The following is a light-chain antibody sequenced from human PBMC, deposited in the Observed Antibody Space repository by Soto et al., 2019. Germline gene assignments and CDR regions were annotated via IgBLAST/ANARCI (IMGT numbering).Light chain of an antibody. Sequence: EVEMTQSTATMSVSRGERATLSCRARHSVTSNLALYQQIPGQAPRLLIAVASTSVTCILARYSGSGSGTEITLTISSLQPEDCGVYYCQQYNNWPLTFGGGTKGDI. CDR3: QQYNNWPLT. V-gene: IGKV3-15*01. CDR1: HSVTSN. CDR2: VAS. J-gene: IGKJ4*01.